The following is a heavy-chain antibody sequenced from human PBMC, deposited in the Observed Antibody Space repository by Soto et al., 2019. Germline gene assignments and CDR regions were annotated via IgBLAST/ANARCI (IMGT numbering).Heavy chain of an antibody. CDR3: ARHRGEYDNWFDP. CDR2: IIPILGIA. Sequence: SVKVSCKASGGTFSSYTISWVRQAPGQGLEWMGRIIPILGIANYAQKFQGRVTITADKSTSTAYMELSSLRSEDTAVYYCARHRGEYDNWFDPWGQGNLVPVSP. CDR1: GGTFSSYT. V-gene: IGHV1-69*02. D-gene: IGHD4-17*01. J-gene: IGHJ5*02.